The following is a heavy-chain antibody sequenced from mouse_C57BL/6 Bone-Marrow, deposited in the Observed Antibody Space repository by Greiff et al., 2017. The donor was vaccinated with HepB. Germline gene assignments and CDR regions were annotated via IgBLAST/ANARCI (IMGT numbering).Heavy chain of an antibody. CDR2: ISSGSSTI. J-gene: IGHJ4*01. CDR3: ARWYYFGDYYAMDY. CDR1: GFTFSDYG. V-gene: IGHV5-17*01. D-gene: IGHD2-1*01. Sequence: DVQLQESGGGLVKPGGSLKLSCAASGFTFSDYGMHWVRQAPEKGLEWVAYISSGSSTIYYADTVKGRFTISRDNAKNTLFLQLTSLRSEDTAMYYCARWYYFGDYYAMDYWGQGTSVTVSS.